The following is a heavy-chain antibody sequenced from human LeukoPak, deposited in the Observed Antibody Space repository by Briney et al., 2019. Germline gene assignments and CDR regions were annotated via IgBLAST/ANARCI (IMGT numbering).Heavy chain of an antibody. CDR3: ARVIGSGWPYYFDY. J-gene: IGHJ4*02. Sequence: GGSLRLSCAASGFTVSSNYISWVRQAPGKGLECVSIIYSGGSTYYADSVKGRFTVSRDNSKNTVFLQMNSLRVEDTAVYYCARVIGSGWPYYFDYWGQGTLVTVSS. V-gene: IGHV3-66*01. D-gene: IGHD6-19*01. CDR1: GFTVSSNY. CDR2: IYSGGST.